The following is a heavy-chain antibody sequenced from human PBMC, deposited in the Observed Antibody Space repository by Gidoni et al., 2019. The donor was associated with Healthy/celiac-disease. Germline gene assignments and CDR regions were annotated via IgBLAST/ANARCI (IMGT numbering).Heavy chain of an antibody. D-gene: IGHD6-19*01. CDR2: ISSSSSTI. CDR3: ARGTPYSSGWLDAFDI. J-gene: IGHJ3*02. Sequence: EVQLVESGGGLVQPGGSLRLSCAASGFTFSSYSMNWVRQAPGKGLGWVSYISSSSSTIYYADSVKGRFTISRDNAKNSLYLQMNSLRAEDTAVYYCARGTPYSSGWLDAFDIWGQGTMVTVSS. V-gene: IGHV3-48*01. CDR1: GFTFSSYS.